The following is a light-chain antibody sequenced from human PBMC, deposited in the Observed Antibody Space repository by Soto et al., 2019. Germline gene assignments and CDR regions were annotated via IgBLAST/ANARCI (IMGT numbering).Light chain of an antibody. J-gene: IGKJ1*01. V-gene: IGKV1-5*03. CDR3: QQYNSYSPWT. Sequence: DIQMTQSPSTLSASVRDRVTITCRASQTISSWLAWFQQRPGRAPKFLIYKASSLESGVPSRFSGSGSGTEFTLTISSLQPDDFATYYCQQYNSYSPWTFGQGTKVEIK. CDR1: QTISSW. CDR2: KAS.